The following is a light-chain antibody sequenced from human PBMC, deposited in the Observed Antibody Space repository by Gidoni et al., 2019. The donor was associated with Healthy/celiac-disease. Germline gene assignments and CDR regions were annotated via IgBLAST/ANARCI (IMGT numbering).Light chain of an antibody. CDR2: KIS. Sequence: DVVMTQSPLSLPVTLGQPASISCRSSQSLVHSDGNTYLNWFQQRPGQSPRRLIYKISNRDSGVPDRFSGSGSGTDFTLKISRVEAEDGGVYSYMQGTHWPPYTFGQGTKLEIK. J-gene: IGKJ2*01. CDR1: QSLVHSDGNTY. V-gene: IGKV2-30*02. CDR3: MQGTHWPPYT.